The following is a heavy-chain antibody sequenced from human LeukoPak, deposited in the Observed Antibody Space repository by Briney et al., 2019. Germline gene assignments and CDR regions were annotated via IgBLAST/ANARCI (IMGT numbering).Heavy chain of an antibody. CDR2: ISFDGSNK. CDR1: GFTFSSYG. J-gene: IGHJ5*02. Sequence: GGSLRLSCAASGFTFSSYGMHWVRQAPGKGLEWVAVISFDGSNKYYADSVKGRSTIARDTSKHTLYLQMNSLRNEDTAVYYCAKYHSTYDFWIGYSARWFYPWGQGTLVTVSS. V-gene: IGHV3-30*18. CDR3: AKYHSTYDFWIGYSARWFYP. D-gene: IGHD3-3*01.